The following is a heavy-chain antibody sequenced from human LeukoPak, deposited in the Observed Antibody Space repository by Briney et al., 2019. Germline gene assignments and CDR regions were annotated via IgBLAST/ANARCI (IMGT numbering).Heavy chain of an antibody. CDR1: EFTFSSYW. V-gene: IGHV3-7*01. Sequence: PGGSLRLSCAASEFTFSSYWMSWVRQAPGKGLEWVANIKQDGSDRYYVDSVKGRFTISRDNAKNSLYLQMNSLRAEDTAVYYCTRWVDWYFDLWGRGTLVTVSS. CDR3: TRWVDWYFDL. J-gene: IGHJ2*01. CDR2: IKQDGSDR.